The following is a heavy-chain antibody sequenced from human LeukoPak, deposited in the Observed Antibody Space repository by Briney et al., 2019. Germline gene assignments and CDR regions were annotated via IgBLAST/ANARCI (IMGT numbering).Heavy chain of an antibody. CDR2: IIPILGIA. Sequence: GASVKVSCKASGYTFTSYGISWVRQAPGQGLEWMGRIIPILGIANYAQKFQGRVTITADKSTSTAYMELSSLRSEDTAVYYCARGSDPWAVAGTPDYWGQGTLVTVSS. CDR3: ARGSDPWAVAGTPDY. V-gene: IGHV1-69*04. J-gene: IGHJ4*02. CDR1: GYTFTSYG. D-gene: IGHD6-19*01.